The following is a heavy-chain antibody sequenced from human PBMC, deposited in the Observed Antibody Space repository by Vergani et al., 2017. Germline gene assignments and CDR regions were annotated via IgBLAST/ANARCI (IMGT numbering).Heavy chain of an antibody. CDR2: VSGSSATP. J-gene: IGHJ4*02. CDR1: GLSFPGYA. CDR3: TKGSRGYTGYFFYY. Sequence: EVQLLESGGGLVQPGGSLRLSCEASGLSFPGYAMSWVRQAPGKGLEWVSSVSGSSATPYYADSVKGRFIISRDNSKNTLHLQMNSLRADDTAVYYCTKGSRGYTGYFFYYWGQGTLATVSS. V-gene: IGHV3-23*01. D-gene: IGHD5-12*01.